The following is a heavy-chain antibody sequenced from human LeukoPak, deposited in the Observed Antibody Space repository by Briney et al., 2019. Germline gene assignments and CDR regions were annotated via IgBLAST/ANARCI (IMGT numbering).Heavy chain of an antibody. V-gene: IGHV3-23*01. Sequence: GGSLRLSCAASGFTFSSYAMSWVRQAPGKGLEWVSAISGSVSSTYYADSVKGRFTISRDNSENTLYLQMNSLRAEDTAVYYCARGGRTTWHGMDVWGQGTTVTVSS. D-gene: IGHD4-17*01. CDR3: ARGGRTTWHGMDV. CDR1: GFTFSSYA. J-gene: IGHJ6*02. CDR2: ISGSVSST.